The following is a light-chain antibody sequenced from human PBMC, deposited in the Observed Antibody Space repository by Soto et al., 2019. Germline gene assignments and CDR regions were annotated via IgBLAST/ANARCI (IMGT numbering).Light chain of an antibody. CDR3: LQHSDYPFT. CDR1: QGIRDA. J-gene: IGKJ2*01. CDR2: SAS. Sequence: DIQMTQSPSSLSASVGDRVTITCRASQGIRDALGWYQQKPGKVPKRLIYSASSLQSGVPSRFRGRGSETEFTLTISSLQPEDFATYYCLQHSDYPFTFGQGTRREI. V-gene: IGKV1-17*01.